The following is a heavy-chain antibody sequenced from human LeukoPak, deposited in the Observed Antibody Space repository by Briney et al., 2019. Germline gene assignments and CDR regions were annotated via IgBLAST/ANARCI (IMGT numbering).Heavy chain of an antibody. CDR2: ICGGGTT. V-gene: IGHV3-23*01. J-gene: IGHJ6*02. Sequence: GGSLRLSCAASGLTFSTYAMRWVRQAPGKGLEWVSSICGGGTTSYSDSVKGRFTISRDLSKITVYLRMNSLRAEDTAVYYCAQDRGARYPFGMDVWGQGTTVTVSS. CDR1: GLTFSTYA. CDR3: AQDRGARYPFGMDV. D-gene: IGHD2-2*01.